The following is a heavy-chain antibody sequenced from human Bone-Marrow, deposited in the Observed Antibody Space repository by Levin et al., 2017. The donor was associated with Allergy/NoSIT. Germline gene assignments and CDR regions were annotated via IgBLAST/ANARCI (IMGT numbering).Heavy chain of an antibody. CDR3: AKSRRASITYFDS. CDR2: LTGSGGST. D-gene: IGHD5-24*01. V-gene: IGHV3-23*01. Sequence: LSLTCAASGFTFTRYAMGWVRQAPGKGLEWVSGLTGSGGSTHYADSVKGRFIMSRDNSNNTLYLQMNSLRAEDTALYYCAKSRRASITYFDSWGQGTLVTVSS. J-gene: IGHJ4*02. CDR1: GFTFTRYA.